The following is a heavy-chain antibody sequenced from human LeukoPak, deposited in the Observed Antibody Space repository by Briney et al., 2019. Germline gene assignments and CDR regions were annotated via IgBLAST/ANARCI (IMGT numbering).Heavy chain of an antibody. Sequence: SETLSLTCAVYGGPFSGYYWSWIRQPPGKGLEWIGEINHSGSTNYNPSLKSRVTISVDTSKNQFSLKLSSVTAADTAVYYCAGALSDYDSWGQGTLVTVSS. D-gene: IGHD5-12*01. CDR3: AGALSDYDS. J-gene: IGHJ5*02. V-gene: IGHV4-34*01. CDR1: GGPFSGYY. CDR2: INHSGST.